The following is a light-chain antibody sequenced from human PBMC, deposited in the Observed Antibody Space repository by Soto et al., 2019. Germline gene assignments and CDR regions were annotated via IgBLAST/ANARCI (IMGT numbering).Light chain of an antibody. Sequence: DIQMTQSPSTLSASVGDRVTITCRASQSISSWLAWYQQKPGKAPKLLIYKASSLESGVPSRFSGSGSGKEFXXTISSLQPDDFATYYCQQYNSHXTFGPGXKXXI. CDR2: KAS. CDR3: QQYNSHXT. CDR1: QSISSW. V-gene: IGKV1-5*03. J-gene: IGKJ3*01.